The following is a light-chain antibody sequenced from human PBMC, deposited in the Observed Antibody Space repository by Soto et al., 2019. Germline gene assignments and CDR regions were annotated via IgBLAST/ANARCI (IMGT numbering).Light chain of an antibody. CDR2: AAS. CDR3: QQTFNTPHT. J-gene: IGKJ2*01. CDR1: QNITSY. V-gene: IGKV1-39*01. Sequence: DVQMTQSPSSLSASVGETVTITCRASQNITSYLNWYQQRPGTAPKFLIYAASSLQSGVPARFSGSESGTDFTLIISSLQPEDSGFYFCQQTFNTPHTFGQGTKPEI.